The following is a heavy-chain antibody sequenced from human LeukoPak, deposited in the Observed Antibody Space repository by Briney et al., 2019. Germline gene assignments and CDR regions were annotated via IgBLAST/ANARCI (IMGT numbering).Heavy chain of an antibody. CDR3: ARGQELRFLEWLSPGAFDI. V-gene: IGHV1-69*02. D-gene: IGHD3-3*01. CDR2: IIPILGIA. CDR1: GGTFSSYT. Sequence: SVKVSCKASGGTFSSYTISWVRQAPGQGLEWMGRIIPILGIANYAQKFQGRVTITADKSTSTAYMELSSLRSEDTAVYYCARGQELRFLEWLSPGAFDIWGQGTMVTASS. J-gene: IGHJ3*02.